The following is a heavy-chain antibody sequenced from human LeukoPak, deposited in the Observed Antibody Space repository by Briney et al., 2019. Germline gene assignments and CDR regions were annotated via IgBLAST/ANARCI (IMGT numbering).Heavy chain of an antibody. CDR3: ARHGDTYYDFWSGYYKYNWFDP. D-gene: IGHD3-3*01. V-gene: IGHV5-51*01. J-gene: IGHJ5*02. Sequence: GESLKISCKGSGYSFTSYWIGWVRQMPGKGLEWMGIIYPGDSDTRYSPSFQGQVTISADKSISTAYLQWSSLKASDTAMYYCARHGDTYYDFWSGYYKYNWFDPWGQGTLSPSPQ. CDR2: IYPGDSDT. CDR1: GYSFTSYW.